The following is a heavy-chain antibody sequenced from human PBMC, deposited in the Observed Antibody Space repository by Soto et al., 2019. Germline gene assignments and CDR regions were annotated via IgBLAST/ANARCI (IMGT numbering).Heavy chain of an antibody. CDR1: GFTFGDFG. Sequence: EVQLVESGGGLVQPGRSLRLSCLTSGFTFGDFGMHWVRQAPGKGLEWVSGITWNTGIMDYADSVKDRFTISRDNARNSLFLQMNSLRTEDTALYYCGREAQQGYVYYGMDVWGQGTTVTVSS. CDR2: ITWNTGIM. CDR3: GREAQQGYVYYGMDV. D-gene: IGHD5-12*01. V-gene: IGHV3-9*01. J-gene: IGHJ6*02.